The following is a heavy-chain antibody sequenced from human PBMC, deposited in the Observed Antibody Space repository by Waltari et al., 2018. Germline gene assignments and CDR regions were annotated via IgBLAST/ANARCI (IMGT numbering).Heavy chain of an antibody. CDR1: GGSISSFY. Sequence: QVQLQESGPGLVKPSETLSLTCTVSGGSISSFYWSWIRQPPGKGLEWIGYIYYSGSTNYNPSLKGRVTRSVDTSKNQFSRKLSSVTAADTAVYYCARGGSGSRANFDYWGQGTLVTVSS. V-gene: IGHV4-59*01. D-gene: IGHD3-10*01. CDR3: ARGGSGSRANFDY. CDR2: IYYSGST. J-gene: IGHJ4*02.